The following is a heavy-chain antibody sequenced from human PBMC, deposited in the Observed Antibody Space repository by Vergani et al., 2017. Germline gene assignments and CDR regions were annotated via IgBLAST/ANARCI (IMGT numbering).Heavy chain of an antibody. V-gene: IGHV3-7*03. Sequence: EVQLVESGGGLVQPGGSLRLSCAASGFMFSNYWMNWVRQAPGKGLEWVANIKQDGSEKYYVDSVRGRFTISRDNSKSTLNLQMNSLRVDDTAIYYCTKAERYCTANRCYDEWFDAWGGGTVVAVSP. D-gene: IGHD2-8*02. J-gene: IGHJ5*02. CDR2: IKQDGSEK. CDR3: TKAERYCTANRCYDEWFDA. CDR1: GFMFSNYW.